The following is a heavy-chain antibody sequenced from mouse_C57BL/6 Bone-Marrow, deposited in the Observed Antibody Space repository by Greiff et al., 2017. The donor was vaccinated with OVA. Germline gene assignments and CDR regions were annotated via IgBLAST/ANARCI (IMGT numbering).Heavy chain of an antibody. CDR3: ARDRLYYDYDGGYAMDY. J-gene: IGHJ4*01. Sequence: EVKVEESGGGLVKPGGSLKLSCAASGFTFSSYAMSWVRQTPEKRLEWVATISDGGSYTYYPDNVKGRFTISRDNAKNNLYLQMSHLKSEDTAMYYCARDRLYYDYDGGYAMDYWGQGTSVTVSS. CDR1: GFTFSSYA. D-gene: IGHD2-4*01. V-gene: IGHV5-4*01. CDR2: ISDGGSYT.